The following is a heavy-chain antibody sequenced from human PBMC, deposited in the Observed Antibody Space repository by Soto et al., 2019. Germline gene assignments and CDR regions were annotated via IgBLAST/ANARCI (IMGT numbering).Heavy chain of an antibody. D-gene: IGHD4-4*01. J-gene: IGHJ4*02. Sequence: ASVKVSCKASGYTFTSYDINWVRQATGQGLEWMGWMNPNSGNTGYAQKFQGRVTMTRNTSISTAYMELGSLRSEDTAVYYCARGQGLQYSFDYWGQGTLVTVSS. CDR2: MNPNSGNT. V-gene: IGHV1-8*01. CDR1: GYTFTSYD. CDR3: ARGQGLQYSFDY.